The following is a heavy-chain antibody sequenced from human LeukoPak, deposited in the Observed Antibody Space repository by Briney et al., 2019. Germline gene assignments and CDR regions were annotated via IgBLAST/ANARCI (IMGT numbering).Heavy chain of an antibody. Sequence: GGSLRLSCAASGFTSSDYYMSWIRQAPGKGPEWVSYISSSGSTIYYADSVKGRFTISRDNAKNSLYLQMNSLRAEDTAVYYCARAQGYYYDSSGYWGYWGQGTLVTVSS. CDR3: ARAQGYYYDSSGYWGY. J-gene: IGHJ4*02. V-gene: IGHV3-11*01. D-gene: IGHD3-22*01. CDR2: ISSSGSTI. CDR1: GFTSSDYY.